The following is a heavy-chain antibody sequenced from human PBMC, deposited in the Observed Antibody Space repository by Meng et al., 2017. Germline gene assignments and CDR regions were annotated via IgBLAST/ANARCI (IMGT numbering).Heavy chain of an antibody. CDR2: ISYDGSNK. D-gene: IGHD3-16*02. V-gene: IGHV3-30*04. J-gene: IGHJ4*02. CDR3: ARDVIGAED. CDR1: GFTFSSYA. Sequence: GESLKISCAASGFTFSSYAMHWVRQAPGKGLEWVAVISYDGSNKYYADSVKGRFTISRDNSKNTLYLQMNSLRAEDTAVYYCARDVIGAEDWGQGTLVTVSS.